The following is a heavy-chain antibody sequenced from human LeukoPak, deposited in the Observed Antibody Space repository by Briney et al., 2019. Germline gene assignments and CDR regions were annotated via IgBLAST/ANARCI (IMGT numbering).Heavy chain of an antibody. V-gene: IGHV1-8*01. J-gene: IGHJ3*02. CDR2: MNPNSGNT. Sequence: GASVKVSCKASGYTFTSYDINWVRQATGQGLEWMGWMNPNSGNTGYAQKFQGRVTMTRNTSISTAYMELSSLRSEDTAVYYCARGLGYCTGGVCRNEAFDIWGQGTMVTVSS. D-gene: IGHD2-8*02. CDR1: GYTFTSYD. CDR3: ARGLGYCTGGVCRNEAFDI.